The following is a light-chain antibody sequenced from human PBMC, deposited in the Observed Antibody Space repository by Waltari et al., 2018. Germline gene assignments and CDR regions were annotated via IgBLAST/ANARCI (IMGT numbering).Light chain of an antibody. J-gene: IGLJ3*02. Sequence: VMTQPSSLPASPAASASTTCTLRRVIKVGTYRLSWYQQNPGSPPQYLLRYKSDSDKQQGSGVPSRFSGSKDASANAGILLISGLQSEDEADYYCMIWHNSAWVFGGGTKLTVL. V-gene: IGLV5-45*02. CDR1: RVIKVGTYR. CDR2: YKSDSDK. CDR3: MIWHNSAWV.